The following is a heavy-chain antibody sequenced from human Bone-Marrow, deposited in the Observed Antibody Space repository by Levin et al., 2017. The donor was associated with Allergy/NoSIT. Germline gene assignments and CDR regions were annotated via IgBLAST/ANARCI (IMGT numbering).Heavy chain of an antibody. CDR2: IKQDGSEK. D-gene: IGHD2-8*02. J-gene: IGHJ6*03. Sequence: PGGSLRLSCAASGFTFSSYWMSWVRQAPGKGLEWVANIKQDGSEKYYVDSVKGRFTISRDNAKNSLYLQMNSLRAEDTAVYYCARAQTIHPRILYWWCMSNYYYYYYMDVWGKGTTVTVSS. CDR1: GFTFSSYW. V-gene: IGHV3-7*03. CDR3: ARAQTIHPRILYWWCMSNYYYYYYMDV.